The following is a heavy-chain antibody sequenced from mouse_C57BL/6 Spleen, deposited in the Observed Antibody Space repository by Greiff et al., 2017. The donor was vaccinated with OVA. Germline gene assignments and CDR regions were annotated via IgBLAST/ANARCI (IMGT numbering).Heavy chain of an antibody. V-gene: IGHV5-6*02. CDR1: GFTFSSYG. J-gene: IGHJ2*01. CDR2: ISSGGSYT. D-gene: IGHD1-1*01. CDR3: ARRGGSITTVVATPYYFDY. Sequence: DVKLVESGGDLVKPGGSLKLSCAASGFTFSSYGMSWVRQTPDKRLEWVATISSGGSYTYSPDSVKGRFTISRDNAKNTLYLQMSSLKSEDTAMYYCARRGGSITTVVATPYYFDYWGQGTTLTVSS.